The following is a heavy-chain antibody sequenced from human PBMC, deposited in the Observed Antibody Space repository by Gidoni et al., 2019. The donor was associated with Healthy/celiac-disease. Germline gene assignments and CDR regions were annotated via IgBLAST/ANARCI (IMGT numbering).Heavy chain of an antibody. J-gene: IGHJ6*02. V-gene: IGHV1-69*01. CDR2: IIPIFGTA. D-gene: IGHD3-22*01. Sequence: LEWMGGIIPIFGTANYAQKFQGRVTITADESTSTAYMELSSLRSEDTAVYYCARDRTLTITMIVVVISDYGMDVWGQGTTVTVSS. CDR3: ARDRTLTITMIVVVISDYGMDV.